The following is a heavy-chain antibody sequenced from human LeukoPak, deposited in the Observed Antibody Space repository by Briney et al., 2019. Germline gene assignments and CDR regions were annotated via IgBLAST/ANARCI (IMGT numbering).Heavy chain of an antibody. CDR2: ISPRGDIT. Sequence: GGSLRLSCAASGFSFRSHGMNWVRQTPGKGLEWVSGISPRGDITYYKDSVRGRFTISRDNFKNTVSLQLNSLRAEDTAMYYCAKDDDWGRFNHWGQGTLVTVSS. D-gene: IGHD3-16*01. V-gene: IGHV3-23*01. J-gene: IGHJ1*01. CDR1: GFSFRSHG. CDR3: AKDDDWGRFNH.